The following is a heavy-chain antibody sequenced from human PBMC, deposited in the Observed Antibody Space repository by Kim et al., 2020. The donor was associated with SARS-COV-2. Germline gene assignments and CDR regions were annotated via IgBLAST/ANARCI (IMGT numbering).Heavy chain of an antibody. CDR3: AKDLLPYCSGGSCSGGGGY. J-gene: IGHJ4*02. D-gene: IGHD2-15*01. CDR1: GFTFSSYA. Sequence: GGSLRLSCAASGFTFSSYAMSWVRQAPGKGLEWVSAISGSGGSTYYADSVKGRFTISRDNSKNTLYLQMNSLRAEDTAVYYCAKDLLPYCSGGSCSGGGGYWGQGTLVTVSS. CDR2: ISGSGGST. V-gene: IGHV3-23*01.